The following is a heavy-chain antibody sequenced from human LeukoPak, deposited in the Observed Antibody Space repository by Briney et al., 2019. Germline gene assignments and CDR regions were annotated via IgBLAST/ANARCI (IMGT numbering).Heavy chain of an antibody. D-gene: IGHD1-20*01. J-gene: IGHJ5*02. CDR2: IRYDGNNK. Sequence: GGSLRLSCAASGFTFSSYGMHWVRQAPGKGLEWVAFIRYDGNNKYYADSVKGRFAISRDNSKNILYLQMNSLRAEDTAVYYCAKGYYNWNAGGRFDPWGQGTLVTVSS. CDR3: AKGYYNWNAGGRFDP. CDR1: GFTFSSYG. V-gene: IGHV3-30*02.